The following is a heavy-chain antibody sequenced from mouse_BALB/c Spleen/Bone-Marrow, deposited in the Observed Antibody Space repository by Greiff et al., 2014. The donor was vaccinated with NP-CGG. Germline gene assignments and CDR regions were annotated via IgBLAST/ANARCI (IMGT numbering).Heavy chain of an antibody. D-gene: IGHD1-1*01. CDR1: GFTFSSYA. CDR2: ISSRGST. CDR3: ASLTTVHWYFDV. J-gene: IGHJ1*01. V-gene: IGHV5-6-5*01. Sequence: EVQLVESGGGLLKPGGSLKLSCAASGFTFSSYAMSWVRQTPEKRLEWVASISSRGSTYYPDSVKGRFTISRDNARNILYLQMSSLRSEDTAMYYGASLTTVHWYFDVWGAGTTVTVSS.